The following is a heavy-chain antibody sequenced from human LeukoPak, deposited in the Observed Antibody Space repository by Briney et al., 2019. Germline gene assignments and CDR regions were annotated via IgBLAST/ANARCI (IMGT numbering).Heavy chain of an antibody. CDR3: AKDQGYNSAWYSRDGFDI. CDR2: IYYSGST. CDR1: GGSISSSSYY. V-gene: IGHV4-39*07. J-gene: IGHJ3*02. D-gene: IGHD6-19*01. Sequence: SETLSLTCTVSGGSISSSSYYWGWIRQPPGKGLEWIGSIYYSGSTYYNPSLKSRVTISVDTSKNQFSLKLSSVTAADTAIYYCAKDQGYNSAWYSRDGFDIWGQGTVVTVSS.